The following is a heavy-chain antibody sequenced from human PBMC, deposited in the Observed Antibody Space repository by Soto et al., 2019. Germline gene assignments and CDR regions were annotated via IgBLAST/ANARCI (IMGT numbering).Heavy chain of an antibody. CDR3: TTVFEY. V-gene: IGHV3-74*01. Sequence: EVQLVQSGGGSVQHGGSLRLSCAASGFTFTNYWMHWVRQVPGKGLVWVSRIDGVGTGTSYSDSVRGRFTISRDNAENTLYLQMNSLRAEDTAVYYGTTVFEYWGQGTLVTVSS. CDR2: IDGVGTGT. J-gene: IGHJ4*02. CDR1: GFTFTNYW.